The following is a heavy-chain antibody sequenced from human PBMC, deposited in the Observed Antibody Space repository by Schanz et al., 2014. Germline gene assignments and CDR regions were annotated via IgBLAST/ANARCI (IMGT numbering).Heavy chain of an antibody. D-gene: IGHD3-10*01. V-gene: IGHV3-21*04. Sequence: EVQLMESGGGLVKPGGSLRLSCVASGFAFSSFAMTWVRQAPGRGLEWVSSISTSGTYMYIADSLKGRLTISRDDAKKSMYLQMNSLRPEDTAVYYCAKYRGYYRVSGSYRELEYWGQGTLVTVSS. J-gene: IGHJ4*02. CDR2: ISTSGTYM. CDR3: AKYRGYYRVSGSYRELEY. CDR1: GFAFSSFA.